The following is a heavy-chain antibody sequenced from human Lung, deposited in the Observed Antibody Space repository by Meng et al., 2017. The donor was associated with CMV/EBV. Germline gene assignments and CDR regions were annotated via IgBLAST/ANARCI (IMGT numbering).Heavy chain of an antibody. Sequence: SCAASGFAFSTYAMSWVRQAPGKGLEWVSVIYSGGVATYYADSVKGRFTISRDNSNNTLFLQMDSLGAEDTTVYYCAKIGSFTYYYYGMDVWGQGTXVNGAS. V-gene: IGHV3-23*03. CDR2: IYSGGVAT. CDR1: GFAFSTYA. CDR3: AKIGSFTYYYYGMDV. J-gene: IGHJ6*02. D-gene: IGHD1-26*01.